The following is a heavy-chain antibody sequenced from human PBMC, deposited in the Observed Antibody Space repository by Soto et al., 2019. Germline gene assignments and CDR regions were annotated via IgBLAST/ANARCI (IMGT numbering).Heavy chain of an antibody. J-gene: IGHJ5*02. V-gene: IGHV3-30*18. D-gene: IGHD6-13*01. CDR1: GFTFSSYG. Sequence: HPGGSLRLSCAASGFTFSSYGMHWVRQAPGKGLEWVAAISYDGSNKYYADSVRGRFTISRDNSKNTLYLQMNSLRAEDTAEYYCAKDRIAAAPSASNWFDPWGQGTLVTVSS. CDR3: AKDRIAAAPSASNWFDP. CDR2: ISYDGSNK.